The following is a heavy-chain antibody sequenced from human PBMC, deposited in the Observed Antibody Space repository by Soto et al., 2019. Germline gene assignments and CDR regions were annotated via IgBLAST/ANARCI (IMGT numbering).Heavy chain of an antibody. CDR2: IYWDDDK. CDR1: GFSLSMSGVG. CDR3: ARGLRYCSSTNCPNCFDP. Sequence: QITLKESGPTLVKPTQTLTLTCTFSGFSLSMSGVGVGWIRQPPGKALEWLARIYWDDDKRYSPSLKSRPTITKDTSKNQVVLTMTNMDPVDTATYYCARGLRYCSSTNCPNCFDPWGQGTLVTVSS. J-gene: IGHJ5*02. V-gene: IGHV2-5*02. D-gene: IGHD2-2*01.